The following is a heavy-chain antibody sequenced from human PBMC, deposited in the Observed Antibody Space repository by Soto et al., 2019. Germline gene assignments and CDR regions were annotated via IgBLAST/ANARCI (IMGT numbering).Heavy chain of an antibody. Sequence: ASVKVSCKVSGYTLTELSMHWVRQAPGKGLEWMGGFDPEDGETIYAQKFQGRVTMTEDTSTDTAYMELSSLRSEDTAVYYCATGHLYRDAFDIWAQGTMVTVSS. CDR2: FDPEDGET. CDR3: ATGHLYRDAFDI. V-gene: IGHV1-24*01. CDR1: GYTLTELS. J-gene: IGHJ3*02.